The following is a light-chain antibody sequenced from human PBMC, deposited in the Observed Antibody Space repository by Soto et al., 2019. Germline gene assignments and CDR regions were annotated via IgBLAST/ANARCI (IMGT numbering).Light chain of an antibody. J-gene: IGLJ2*01. CDR2: EVS. Sequence: QSVLTQPPSASGSSGQSVTISCTGTSSDVGGYNYVSWYQQHPGKAPKLMIYEVSKRPSGVPDRFSGSKSGNTASLTVSGLQAEDEADYYCSSYAGSNNFVVFGGGTK. CDR3: SSYAGSNNFVV. V-gene: IGLV2-8*01. CDR1: SSDVGGYNY.